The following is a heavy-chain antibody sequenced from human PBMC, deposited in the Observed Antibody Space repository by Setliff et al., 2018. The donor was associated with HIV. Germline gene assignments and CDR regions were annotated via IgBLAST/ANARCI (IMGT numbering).Heavy chain of an antibody. D-gene: IGHD3-16*01. CDR2: IYSGGNT. Sequence: GESLKISCAASGFTVSSNYMSWVRQAPGKGLEWVAVIYSGGNTYYADSVEGRVTISRDKSNNILYLQMNSLLVEDTAVYYCAKGVKWLDPWGQGTLVTVSS. CDR1: GFTVSSNY. J-gene: IGHJ5*02. V-gene: IGHV3-53*01. CDR3: AKGVKWLDP.